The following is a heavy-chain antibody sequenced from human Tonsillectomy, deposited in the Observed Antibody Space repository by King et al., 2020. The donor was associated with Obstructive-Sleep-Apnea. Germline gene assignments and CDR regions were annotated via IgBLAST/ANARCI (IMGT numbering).Heavy chain of an antibody. J-gene: IGHJ4*02. Sequence: VQLQQWGAGLLKPSETPSLTCAVYGGSFSGYYWSWIRQPPGKGLEWIGEINHSGSTNYNPSLKSRVTISLDTSKNQFSLKLSSVTAADTAVYYCASSFLGQQQHIDYWGQGTLVTVSS. CDR2: INHSGST. CDR3: ASSFLGQQQHIDY. CDR1: GGSFSGYY. D-gene: IGHD6-13*01. V-gene: IGHV4-34*01.